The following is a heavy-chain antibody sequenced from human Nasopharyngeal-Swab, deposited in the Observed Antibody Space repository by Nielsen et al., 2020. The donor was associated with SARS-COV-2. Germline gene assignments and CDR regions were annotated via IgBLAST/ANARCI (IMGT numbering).Heavy chain of an antibody. CDR3: AREEITMVRGVIILDWFDP. Sequence: GGSLRLSCAASGFTFSSYWMSWVRQAPGKGLEWVANIKQDGSEKYYVDSVKGRFTISRDNAKNSLYLQMNSLRAEDTAVYYCAREEITMVRGVIILDWFDPLGQGTLVTVSS. V-gene: IGHV3-7*01. J-gene: IGHJ5*02. D-gene: IGHD3-10*01. CDR2: IKQDGSEK. CDR1: GFTFSSYW.